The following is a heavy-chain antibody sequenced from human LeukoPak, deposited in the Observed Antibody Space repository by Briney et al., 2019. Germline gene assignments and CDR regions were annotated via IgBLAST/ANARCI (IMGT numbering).Heavy chain of an antibody. Sequence: PGGSLRLSCAASGFTFSSFAMSWVRRAPGKGLEWVSSISGSGGATYYADSVKGRFTVSRDNSENTLYLQINSLRAEETAVFYCAKNYGSGTYYNYFDSWGQGTLVTVSS. D-gene: IGHD3-10*01. J-gene: IGHJ4*02. CDR3: AKNYGSGTYYNYFDS. V-gene: IGHV3-23*01. CDR1: GFTFSSFA. CDR2: ISGSGGAT.